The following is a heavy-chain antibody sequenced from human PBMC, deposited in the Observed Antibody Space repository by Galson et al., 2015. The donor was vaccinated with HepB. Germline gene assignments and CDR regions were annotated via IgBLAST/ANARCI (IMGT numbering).Heavy chain of an antibody. J-gene: IGHJ4*02. CDR1: GYTFTNNW. CDR2: IDPSDSYT. V-gene: IGHV5-10-1*01. CDR3: AGRFGYSSGYDY. Sequence: KVSCKGSGYTFTNNWIQWVRQMPGKGLEWMGKIDPSDSYTKYSPSFQGHVTISVDNSISTAYLQWSSLRASDTAMYYCAGRFGYSSGYDYWGQGTLVTVSS. D-gene: IGHD3-22*01.